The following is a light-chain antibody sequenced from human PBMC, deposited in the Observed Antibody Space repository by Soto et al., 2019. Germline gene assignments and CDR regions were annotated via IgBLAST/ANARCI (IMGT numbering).Light chain of an antibody. J-gene: IGKJ5*01. Sequence: EIVLTQSPATLSLSPGERATLSCRASQSVSSYFAWYQQKPGQAPRLLIYGASNRATGIPDRFSGSGSGTDFTLTISSLQPEDSATYYCQQSYTTSTFGQGTRLEIK. CDR2: GAS. V-gene: IGKV3-11*01. CDR1: QSVSSY. CDR3: QQSYTTST.